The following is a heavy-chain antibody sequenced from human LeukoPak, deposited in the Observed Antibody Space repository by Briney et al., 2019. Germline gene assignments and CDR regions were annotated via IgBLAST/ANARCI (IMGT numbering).Heavy chain of an antibody. J-gene: IGHJ3*02. CDR1: GYTFTSYG. CDR3: ARGLGYCTNGVCYTDAFDI. V-gene: IGHV1-18*01. CDR2: ISAYNGNT. D-gene: IGHD2-8*01. Sequence: ASVTVSCKASGYTFTSYGISWVRQAPGQGLEWMGWISAYNGNTNYAQKLQGRVTMTTDTSTSTAYMELRSLRSDDTAVYYCARGLGYCTNGVCYTDAFDIWGQGTMVTVSS.